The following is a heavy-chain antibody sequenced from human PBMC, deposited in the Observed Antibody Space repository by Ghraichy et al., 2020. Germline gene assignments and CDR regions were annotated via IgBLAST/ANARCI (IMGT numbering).Heavy chain of an antibody. D-gene: IGHD6-19*01. CDR2: ISGSGDNT. Sequence: GGSLRLSCAASGFTFSIYAMSWVRQAPGKGLEWVSGISGSGDNTYFADSVKGRFTISRDNSENTLYLQMSSLRVEDTAVYYCAKEGIAVPGDYWGQGTLVTVSS. J-gene: IGHJ4*02. CDR1: GFTFSIYA. V-gene: IGHV3-23*01. CDR3: AKEGIAVPGDY.